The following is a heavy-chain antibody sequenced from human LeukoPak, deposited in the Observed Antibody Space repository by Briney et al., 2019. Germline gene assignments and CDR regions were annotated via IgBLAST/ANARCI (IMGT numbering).Heavy chain of an antibody. V-gene: IGHV4-34*01. Sequence: SETLSLICAVYGGSFSGYYWSWIRQPPGKGLEWIGEINHSGSTNYNPSLKSRVTISVDTSKNQFSLRLSSVTAADTAVYYCARVASRFLEWFYYWGQGTLVTVSS. CDR2: INHSGST. D-gene: IGHD3-3*01. CDR1: GGSFSGYY. J-gene: IGHJ4*02. CDR3: ARVASRFLEWFYY.